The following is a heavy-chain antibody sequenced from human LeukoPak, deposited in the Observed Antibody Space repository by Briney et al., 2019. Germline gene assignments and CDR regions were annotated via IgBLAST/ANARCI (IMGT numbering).Heavy chain of an antibody. Sequence: ASVKVSCKASGYTFTSYYMHWVRQAPGQGLEWMGIINPSGGSTSYAQKFQGRVTMTRDTSTSTVYMELSSLRSEDSAVYYCARPLYSSSSGPQYYYMDVWGKGNTVTVSS. CDR1: GYTFTSYY. CDR3: ARPLYSSSSGPQYYYMDV. CDR2: INPSGGST. D-gene: IGHD6-6*01. J-gene: IGHJ6*03. V-gene: IGHV1-46*01.